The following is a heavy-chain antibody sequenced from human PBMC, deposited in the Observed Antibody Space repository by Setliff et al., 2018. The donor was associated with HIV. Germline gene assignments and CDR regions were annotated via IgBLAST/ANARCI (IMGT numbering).Heavy chain of an antibody. V-gene: IGHV3-21*01. Sequence: GGSLRLSCAASGFTFSSYSMNWVRQAPGKGLEWVSYISSSSSYTHYADSVKGRFTISRDNVKNSLYLQMDSLRAEDTAVYYCARGRYNSYHFDYWGQGTLVTVSS. J-gene: IGHJ4*02. CDR3: ARGRYNSYHFDY. CDR1: GFTFSSYS. D-gene: IGHD1-1*01. CDR2: ISSSSSYT.